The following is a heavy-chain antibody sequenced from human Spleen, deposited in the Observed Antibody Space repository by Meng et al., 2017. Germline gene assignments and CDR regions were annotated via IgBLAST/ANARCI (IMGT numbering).Heavy chain of an antibody. Sequence: GESLKISCAASGFTVSANEMTWVRQAPGKGLEWVGRIKSRGSGGTIDYAAPVKGRFTISRDDSKNMMYLQMNSLKIEDTAVYFCTHSETVFGHYGSWGQGTLVTVSS. V-gene: IGHV3-15*01. J-gene: IGHJ4*02. CDR2: IKSRGSGGTI. D-gene: IGHD3/OR15-3a*01. CDR3: THSETVFGHYGS. CDR1: GFTVSANE.